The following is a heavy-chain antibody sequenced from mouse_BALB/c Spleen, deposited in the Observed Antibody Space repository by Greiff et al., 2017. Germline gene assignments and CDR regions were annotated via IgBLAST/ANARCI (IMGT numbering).Heavy chain of an antibody. V-gene: IGHV1-9*01. CDR2: ILPGSGST. J-gene: IGHJ4*01. Sequence: QVQLKQSGAELMKPGASVKISCKATGYTFSSYWIEWVKQRPGHGLEWIGEILPGSGSTNYNEKFKGKATFTADTSSNTAYMQLSSLTSEDSAVYYCARSRYRYDAMDDWGQGTSVTVSS. CDR3: ARSRYRYDAMDD. D-gene: IGHD2-14*01. CDR1: GYTFSSYW.